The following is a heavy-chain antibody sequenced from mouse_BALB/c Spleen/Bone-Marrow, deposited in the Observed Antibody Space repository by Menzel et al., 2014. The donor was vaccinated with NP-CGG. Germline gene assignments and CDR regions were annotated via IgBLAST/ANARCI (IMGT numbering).Heavy chain of an antibody. V-gene: IGHV1-9*01. D-gene: IGHD2-4*01. Sequence: QVQLKQSGAELMKPGASVKISCKATGYTFSSYWLEWVKQRPGHGLEWIGEILPGSGSTNYSEKFKGKATFTADTSSNTAYMQLSSLTSEDSAVYYCARGELRFDYDEGALFAYWSQGTLVTVSA. CDR2: ILPGSGST. CDR3: ARGELRFDYDEGALFAY. CDR1: GYTFSSYW. J-gene: IGHJ3*01.